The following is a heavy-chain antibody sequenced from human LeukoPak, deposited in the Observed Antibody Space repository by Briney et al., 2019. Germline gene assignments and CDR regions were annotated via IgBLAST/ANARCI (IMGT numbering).Heavy chain of an antibody. D-gene: IGHD3-10*01. CDR1: GFTFTNYW. V-gene: IGHV3-74*01. CDR3: ARAGFGFDY. CDR2: INSDGSVT. J-gene: IGHJ4*02. Sequence: GGSLRLSCAASGFTFTNYWIHWVRQTPGKGVVWVSRINSDGSVTGYADSVRGRFTISRDNAKNTLYLQMSSLRAEDTAVYYCARAGFGFDYWGQGTLVTV.